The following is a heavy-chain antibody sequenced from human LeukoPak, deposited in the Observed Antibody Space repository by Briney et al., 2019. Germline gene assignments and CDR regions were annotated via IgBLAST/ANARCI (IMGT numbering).Heavy chain of an antibody. V-gene: IGHV3-30*04. Sequence: GRSLRLSCAASGFTFSSYAMHWVRRAPGKGLEWVAVISYDGSNKYYADSVKGRFTISRDNSKNTLYLQMNSLRAEDTAVYYCARGEGGEFDYWGQGTLVTVSS. J-gene: IGHJ4*02. CDR1: GFTFSSYA. CDR3: ARGEGGEFDY. CDR2: ISYDGSNK. D-gene: IGHD4-17*01.